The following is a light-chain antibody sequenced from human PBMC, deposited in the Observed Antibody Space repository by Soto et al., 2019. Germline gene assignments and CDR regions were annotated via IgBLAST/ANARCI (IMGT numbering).Light chain of an antibody. CDR1: QSIGSH. V-gene: IGKV3-20*01. CDR2: GAS. J-gene: IGKJ1*01. CDR3: QQYGSSLWT. Sequence: EIVMTQSPATLSVSPGERATLSCRARQSIGSHLAWYQQKPGQAPRLLIYGASSRATGIPDRFSGSGSGTDFTLTISRLEPEDFAVYYCQQYGSSLWTFGQGTKVDIK.